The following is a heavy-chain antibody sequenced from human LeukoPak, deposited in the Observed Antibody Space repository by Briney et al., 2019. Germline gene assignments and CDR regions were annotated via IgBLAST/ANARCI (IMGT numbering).Heavy chain of an antibody. V-gene: IGHV3-23*01. D-gene: IGHD2-15*01. CDR3: AKEVLRRFVVVVVAATLRGFDY. CDR1: GFTFSSYA. Sequence: GGSLRLSCAASGFTFSSYAMSWVRQAPGKGLEWVSAISGSGGSTYYADSVKGRFTISRDNSKNTLYLQMNSLRAEDTAVYYCAKEVLRRFVVVVVAATLRGFDYWGQGTLVTVSS. J-gene: IGHJ4*02. CDR2: ISGSGGST.